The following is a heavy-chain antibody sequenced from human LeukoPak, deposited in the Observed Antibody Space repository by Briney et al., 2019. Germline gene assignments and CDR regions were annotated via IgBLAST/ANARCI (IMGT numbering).Heavy chain of an antibody. CDR3: ARGYDTLTSSLDY. Sequence: ASVKVSCKASGYTLTNNYMHWVRQAPGQGLEWMGMINPRDHSSTYAQSFQGRVTLTSDTSTNTAYMELSSLKSEDTAVYYCARGYDTLTSSLDYWGRGTLVTVTS. CDR1: GYTLTNNY. V-gene: IGHV1-46*01. J-gene: IGHJ4*02. D-gene: IGHD3-9*01. CDR2: INPRDHSS.